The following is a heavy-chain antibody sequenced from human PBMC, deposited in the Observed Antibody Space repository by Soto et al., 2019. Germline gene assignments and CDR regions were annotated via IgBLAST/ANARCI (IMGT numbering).Heavy chain of an antibody. D-gene: IGHD2-15*01. V-gene: IGHV3-74*01. Sequence: EVQLVESGGGLVQPGGSLRLSCAASGFTFSNYWMHWVRQAPGKGLVWVSRINSDGSSTTYADSVKGRFTISRDNAKNTLYLQMNSLRAEDTAVYYCAREGVVAAYYFDYWGQGTLVTVSS. CDR1: GFTFSNYW. J-gene: IGHJ4*02. CDR2: INSDGSST. CDR3: AREGVVAAYYFDY.